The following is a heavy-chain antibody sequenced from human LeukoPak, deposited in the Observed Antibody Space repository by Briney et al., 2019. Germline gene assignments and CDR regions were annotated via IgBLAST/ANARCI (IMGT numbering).Heavy chain of an antibody. CDR1: GFTFTSYW. J-gene: IGHJ4*02. CDR2: IRYDGSNK. D-gene: IGHD3-16*01. CDR3: AKVVGVYFDY. V-gene: IGHV3-30*02. Sequence: GGSLRLSCATSGFTFTSYWMHWVRQAPGKGLEWVAFIRYDGSNKYYADSVKGRFTISRDNSKNTLYLQMNSLRAEDTAVYYCAKVVGVYFDYWGQGTLVTVSS.